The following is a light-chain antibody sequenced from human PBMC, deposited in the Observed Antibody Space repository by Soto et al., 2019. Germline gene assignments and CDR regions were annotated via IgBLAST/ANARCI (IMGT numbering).Light chain of an antibody. V-gene: IGLV2-23*01. Sequence: QSSLTKPASVYWSPGRSITVXCTGTVGLVSWYQQHPRKVPKLIIYDDTKRPSGVSSRFSGSKSGNTASLTISGLQTEDEADYYCCLYVGGRTYVFGTGTKVTVL. J-gene: IGLJ1*01. CDR3: CLYVGGRTYV. CDR2: DDT. CDR1: VGL.